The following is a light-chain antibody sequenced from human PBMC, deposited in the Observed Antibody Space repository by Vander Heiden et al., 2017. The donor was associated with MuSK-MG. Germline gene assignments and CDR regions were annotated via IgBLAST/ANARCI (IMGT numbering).Light chain of an antibody. V-gene: IGLV2-14*03. CDR2: DIN. J-gene: IGLJ2*01. CDR1: RSDIGDYNY. Sequence: QSALTQPAAVSGSPGQSITISSTGTRSDIGDYNYVSWNQPHPGMAPRLIIYDINSRPSGISGRFSGSKSGNTASLSISGRQADDEGDDFGDSYSDAPTVVFGGGTRVTVL. CDR3: DSYSDAPTVV.